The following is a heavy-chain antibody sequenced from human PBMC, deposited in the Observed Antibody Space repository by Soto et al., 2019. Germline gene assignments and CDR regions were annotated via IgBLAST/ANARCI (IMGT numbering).Heavy chain of an antibody. Sequence: GGSLRLSCAASGFTFSSYWMHWVRQAPGKGLVWVSRINSDGSSTSYADSVKGRFTISRDNTKNTLYLQMNSLRAEDTAVYYCARDPFTTGTTYWGQGTLVTVSS. CDR3: ARDPFTTGTTY. CDR2: INSDGSST. CDR1: GFTFSSYW. V-gene: IGHV3-74*01. J-gene: IGHJ4*02. D-gene: IGHD1-1*01.